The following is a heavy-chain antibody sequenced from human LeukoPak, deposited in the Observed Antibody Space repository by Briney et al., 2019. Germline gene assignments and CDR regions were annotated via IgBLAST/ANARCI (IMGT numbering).Heavy chain of an antibody. J-gene: IGHJ4*02. D-gene: IGHD6-13*01. Sequence: PGGSLRLSCAASGFTFSSYAMSWVRQAPGKGLEWVSAISGSGGSTYYADSVKGRFTISRDNSKNTLYLQMNSLRAEDTAVYYCAKDRYSSSWYGLLDYWGQGTLVTVSS. CDR1: GFTFSSYA. CDR2: ISGSGGST. CDR3: AKDRYSSSWYGLLDY. V-gene: IGHV3-23*01.